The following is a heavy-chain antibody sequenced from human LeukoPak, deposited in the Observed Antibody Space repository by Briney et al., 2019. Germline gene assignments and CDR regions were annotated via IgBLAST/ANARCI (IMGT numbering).Heavy chain of an antibody. D-gene: IGHD2-15*01. J-gene: IGHJ3*02. CDR3: ARDPLGYPFDI. CDR2: IYYSGST. Sequence: SETLSLTCTVSGGSISSYYWSWIRQPPGKGLEWIGYIYYSGSTNYNPSLKSRVTISVDTSKNQFSLKLSSVTAADTAVYYCARDPLGYPFDIWGQGTMVTVSS. V-gene: IGHV4-59*01. CDR1: GGSISSYY.